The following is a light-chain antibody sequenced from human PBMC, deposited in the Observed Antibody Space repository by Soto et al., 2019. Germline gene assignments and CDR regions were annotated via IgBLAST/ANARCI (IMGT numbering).Light chain of an antibody. CDR3: QQYGSSPYT. Sequence: ENVLTQSPGTLSLSPGERATLSCRASQSVSSNYLAWYHQKPGQAPRLLMYGASRRATGIPDRFSGSGSGTDFTLTIIRLEPEDFAVYYCQQYGSSPYTFGQGTKLEIK. CDR1: QSVSSNY. V-gene: IGKV3-20*01. J-gene: IGKJ2*01. CDR2: GAS.